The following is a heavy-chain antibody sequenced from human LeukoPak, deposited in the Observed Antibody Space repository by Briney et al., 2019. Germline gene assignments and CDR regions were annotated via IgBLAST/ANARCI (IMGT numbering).Heavy chain of an antibody. Sequence: ASVKVSCKASGYTFTGYYLHWVRQATGQGLDWMAWISPNSGDTHYAQKFQGRVTMTGDTSISTAYMELSSLRSDDTAVYYCARNLEAVAGTVWGQGTLVTVSS. CDR2: ISPNSGDT. CDR3: ARNLEAVAGTV. D-gene: IGHD6-19*01. J-gene: IGHJ4*02. V-gene: IGHV1-2*02. CDR1: GYTFTGYY.